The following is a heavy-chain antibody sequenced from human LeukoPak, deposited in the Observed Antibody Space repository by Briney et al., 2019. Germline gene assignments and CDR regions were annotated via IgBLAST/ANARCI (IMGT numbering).Heavy chain of an antibody. CDR3: ASRVPGGTGFFDY. CDR1: GFTFSSYS. Sequence: GMSLRLSCAASGFTFSSYSMNWVRQAPGKGLEWVSSISSSSSYIYYADSVKGRFTISRDNAKNSLYLQMNSLRAEDTAVYYCASRVPGGTGFFDYWGQGTLVTVSS. D-gene: IGHD3-10*01. CDR2: ISSSSSYI. V-gene: IGHV3-21*01. J-gene: IGHJ4*02.